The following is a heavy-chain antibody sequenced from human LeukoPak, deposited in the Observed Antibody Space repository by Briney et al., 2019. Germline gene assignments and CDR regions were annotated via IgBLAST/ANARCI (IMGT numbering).Heavy chain of an antibody. Sequence: GGSLRLSCATSGFTFTTYWMNWVRQAPGKGLEWVANIKQDGSEKYYVDSVKGRFTISRDNARNSLYLQMNSLRAEDTAVYYCAHTDSYYFDSGMVSWGQGALVTVSS. D-gene: IGHD3-22*01. CDR2: IKQDGSEK. V-gene: IGHV3-7*03. J-gene: IGHJ5*02. CDR3: AHTDSYYFDSGMVS. CDR1: GFTFTTYW.